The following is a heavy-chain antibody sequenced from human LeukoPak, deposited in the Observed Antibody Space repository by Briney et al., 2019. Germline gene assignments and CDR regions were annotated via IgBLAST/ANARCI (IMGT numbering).Heavy chain of an antibody. J-gene: IGHJ6*03. CDR1: GFTFSSYS. CDR3: ARVAAAFYYYYYMDV. V-gene: IGHV3-21*01. Sequence: PGGSLRLSCVASGFTFSSYSMNWVRQAPGKGLEWVSSISSSSRYRYYADSVKGRFPISRDNTKNSLYLQMNSLRAEDTAVYYCARVAAAFYYYYYMDVWGKGTTVTVSS. CDR2: ISSSSRYR. D-gene: IGHD6-13*01.